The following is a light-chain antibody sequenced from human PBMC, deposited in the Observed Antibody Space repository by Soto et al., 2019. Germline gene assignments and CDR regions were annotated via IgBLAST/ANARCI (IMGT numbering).Light chain of an antibody. CDR2: DVS. CDR1: SRDIGTSNL. CDR3: SSYTTSNTRQIV. V-gene: IGLV2-14*02. Sequence: QSVLTQPASVSGSPGQSITISCTGTSRDIGTSNLVSWYQQYPGKAPKLMIYDVSNRPSGVSNPFSGSKSGDTASLTISGLQPEDEADYYCSSYTTSNTRQIVFGTGTKVTVL. J-gene: IGLJ1*01.